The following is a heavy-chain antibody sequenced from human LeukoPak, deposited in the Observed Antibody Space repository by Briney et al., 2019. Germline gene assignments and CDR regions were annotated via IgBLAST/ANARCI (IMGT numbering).Heavy chain of an antibody. D-gene: IGHD2-2*01. CDR3: ATARVDCSSTSCHTAYYYYGMDV. CDR2: IIAYNGNT. J-gene: IGHJ6*02. V-gene: IGHV1-18*01. CDR1: GYTFTNYG. Sequence: ASVKVSCKASGYTFTNYGISWVRQAPGQGLEWMGYIIAYNGNTNYAQNFQGRVTMTTDTSTSTAYMELRSLRSDDTAVYYCATARVDCSSTSCHTAYYYYGMDVWGQGTTVTVSS.